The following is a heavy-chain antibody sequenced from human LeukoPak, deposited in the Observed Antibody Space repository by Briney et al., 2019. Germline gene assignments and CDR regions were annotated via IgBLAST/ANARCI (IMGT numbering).Heavy chain of an antibody. J-gene: IGHJ4*02. CDR1: GYTFTDYY. CDR3: ARGSTRYFDY. V-gene: IGHV1-46*01. Sequence: ASVKVSCKVSGYTFTDYYMHWVRQAPGQGLEWMGIINPSGDSTSYAQKFQGRVTMTRGTSTSTVYMELSSLRSEDTAVYYCARGSTRYFDYWGQGTLVTVSS. CDR2: INPSGDST. D-gene: IGHD6-6*01.